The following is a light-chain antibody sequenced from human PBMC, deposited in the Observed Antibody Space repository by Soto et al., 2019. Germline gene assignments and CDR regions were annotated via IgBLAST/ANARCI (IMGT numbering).Light chain of an antibody. CDR1: QSVSGN. CDR3: QQYNNWPQT. Sequence: EIVMTQSPATLSVSPGERATLSCRASQSVSGNLAWYQQKPGQAPRLLIYGASTRATGIPARFSGSGSGTEFTLTISSLQSEDFVVYYCQQYNNWPQTFGQGTKVEIK. J-gene: IGKJ1*01. CDR2: GAS. V-gene: IGKV3-15*01.